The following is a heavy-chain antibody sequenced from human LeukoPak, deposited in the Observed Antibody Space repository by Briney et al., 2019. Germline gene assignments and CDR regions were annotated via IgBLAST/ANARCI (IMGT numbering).Heavy chain of an antibody. CDR2: TYYRSAWYN. D-gene: IGHD6-6*01. CDR1: GDSVSINSAA. V-gene: IGHV6-1*01. Sequence: SQTLSLTCAISGDSVSINSAAWNWIRQSPSRGLEWLGRTYYRSAWYNDYAVSVKSRITINPDTSKNQFSLQLNSVTPEDAAVYYCAREGRYSSSSWCFDLWGRGTLVTVSS. CDR3: AREGRYSSSSWCFDL. J-gene: IGHJ2*01.